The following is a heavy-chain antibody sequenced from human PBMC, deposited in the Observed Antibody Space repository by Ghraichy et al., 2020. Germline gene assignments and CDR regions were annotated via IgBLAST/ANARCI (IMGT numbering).Heavy chain of an antibody. Sequence: SVKVSCKASGGTFSSYAISWMRQAPGQGLEWMGGIIPIFGTANYAQKFQGRVTITADESTSTAYMELSSLRSEDTAVYYCARDPYYYDSSGYYGDAFDIWGQGTMVTVSS. CDR1: GGTFSSYA. J-gene: IGHJ3*02. D-gene: IGHD3-22*01. CDR2: IIPIFGTA. V-gene: IGHV1-69*13. CDR3: ARDPYYYDSSGYYGDAFDI.